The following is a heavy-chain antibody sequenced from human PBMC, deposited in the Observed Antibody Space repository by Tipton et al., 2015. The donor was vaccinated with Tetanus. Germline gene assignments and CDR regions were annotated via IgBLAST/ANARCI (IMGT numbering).Heavy chain of an antibody. J-gene: IGHJ3*02. CDR3: ARVRYYYDSSGYNDAFDI. CDR1: GGSISSYY. D-gene: IGHD3-22*01. Sequence: TLSLTCTVSGGSISSYYWSWIRQPAGKGLEWIGRIYTSGSTNYNPSLKSRVTMSVDTSKNQFSLKLSSVTAADTAVYYCARVRYYYDSSGYNDAFDIWGQGTMVTVSS. CDR2: IYTSGST. V-gene: IGHV4-4*07.